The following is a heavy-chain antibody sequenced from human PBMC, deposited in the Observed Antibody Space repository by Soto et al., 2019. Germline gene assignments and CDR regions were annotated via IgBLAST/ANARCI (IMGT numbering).Heavy chain of an antibody. J-gene: IGHJ4*02. CDR2: ITYDESEK. Sequence: QVQLVESGGGVVQPGRSLRLSCAVSGFTLSCCGMHWFRQAPGKGLEWVAVITYDESEKHYGDSGKGRFTISRDTSKNTVDLQMNSLRPEDTAVYYCVKESSTGYYRTADFWGQGTLVTVS. V-gene: IGHV3-30*18. D-gene: IGHD3-22*01. CDR3: VKESSTGYYRTADF. CDR1: GFTLSCCG.